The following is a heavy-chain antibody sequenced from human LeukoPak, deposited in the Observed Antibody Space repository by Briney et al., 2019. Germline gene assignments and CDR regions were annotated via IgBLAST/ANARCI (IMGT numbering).Heavy chain of an antibody. J-gene: IGHJ4*02. CDR2: ISWNSGSI. CDR3: AKLGYNSWDFDY. CDR1: GFTFDDYA. V-gene: IGHV3-9*01. Sequence: PGGSLRLSCAASGFTFDDYAMHWVRQAPGKGLEWVSGISWNSGSIGYADSVRGRFTISRDNAQSSLYLQMNSLRDEDTAVYYCAKLGYNSWDFDYWGQGTVVTVSS. D-gene: IGHD1-14*01.